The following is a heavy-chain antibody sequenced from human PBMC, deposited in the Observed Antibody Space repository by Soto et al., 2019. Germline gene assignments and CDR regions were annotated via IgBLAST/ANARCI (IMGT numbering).Heavy chain of an antibody. V-gene: IGHV4-59*02. CDR2: VYHSGSA. CDR3: ARVGSCFGGEWFLTDFDL. Sequence: QVQLQESGPGLVKASETLSLTCTVSGDSVHNYYWSWVRQAPGKGLEWIAYVYHSGSANHSSSLKTPNTRFIDTVSNHFVLKLKSVAAAVTAVYYCARVGSCFGGEWFLTDFDLWGRGTLVYVSA. D-gene: IGHD2-21*01. J-gene: IGHJ2*01. CDR1: GDSVHNYY.